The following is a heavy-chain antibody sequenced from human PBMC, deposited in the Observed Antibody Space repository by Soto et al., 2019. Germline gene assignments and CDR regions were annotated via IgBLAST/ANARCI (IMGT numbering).Heavy chain of an antibody. J-gene: IGHJ4*02. CDR1: GYSFSNYW. Sequence: GESLKISCKASGYSFSNYWIGWVRQIPGKGLEWMGIIFPDDSEARYSPSFQGKVSISVDKSITTAYLQWSSLKASDTAMYYCARRLYDTSGYRYFDFWGQGTLVNVSS. CDR3: ARRLYDTSGYRYFDF. CDR2: IFPDDSEA. D-gene: IGHD3-22*01. V-gene: IGHV5-51*01.